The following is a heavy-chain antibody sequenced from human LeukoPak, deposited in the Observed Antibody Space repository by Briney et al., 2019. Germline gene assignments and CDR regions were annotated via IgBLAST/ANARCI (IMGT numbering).Heavy chain of an antibody. CDR1: GYTFTSYG. D-gene: IGHD3-10*01. CDR3: ARDGRFGELVDY. Sequence: ASVKVSCKASGYTFTSYGISWVRQAPGQGPEWMGWISADNDNTNYAQKLQGRVTMTTDTSTSTAYMELRSLRSDDTAVYYCARDGRFGELVDYWGQGTLVTVSS. CDR2: ISADNDNT. V-gene: IGHV1-18*01. J-gene: IGHJ4*02.